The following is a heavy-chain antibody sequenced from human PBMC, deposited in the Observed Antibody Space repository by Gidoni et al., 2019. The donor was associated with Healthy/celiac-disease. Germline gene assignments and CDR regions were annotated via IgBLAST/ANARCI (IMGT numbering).Heavy chain of an antibody. J-gene: IGHJ4*02. CDR1: GGSISSSSYY. D-gene: IGHD6-13*01. Sequence: QLQLQESGPGLVKPSETLSLTCTVSGGSISSSSYYWGWIRQPPGKGLEWIGSIYYSGITYYTPSLKSRVTISVDTSKNQFSLKLSSVTAADTAVYYCASGIGAAGTFPLLPGYWGQGTLVTVSS. V-gene: IGHV4-39*01. CDR3: ASGIGAAGTFPLLPGY. CDR2: IYYSGIT.